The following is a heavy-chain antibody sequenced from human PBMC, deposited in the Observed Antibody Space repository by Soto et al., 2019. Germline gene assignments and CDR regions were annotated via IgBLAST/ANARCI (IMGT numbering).Heavy chain of an antibody. V-gene: IGHV4-59*01. D-gene: IGHD5-12*01. CDR2: IYYSGST. CDR3: ARDSGYSGYENYYCYGMDV. CDR1: GGSISSYY. J-gene: IGHJ6*02. Sequence: PSETLSLTCTVSGGSISSYYWSWIRQPPGKGLEWIGYIYYSGSTNYNPSLKSRVTIPVDTSKNQFSLKLSSVTAADTAVYYCARDSGYSGYENYYCYGMDVWGQGTTVTVSS.